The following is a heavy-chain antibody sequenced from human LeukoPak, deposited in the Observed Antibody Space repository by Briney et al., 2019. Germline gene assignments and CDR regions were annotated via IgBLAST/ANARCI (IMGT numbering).Heavy chain of an antibody. CDR1: GYTLTELS. V-gene: IGHV1-24*01. D-gene: IGHD1-26*01. Sequence: VASVTVSFTVSGYTLTELSMHWVRQAPGKGLEWMGGFDPEDGETIYSQKFQGRVTMTEDTSTDTAYMELSSLRSEDTAVYYCATVVGATLDYWGQGTLVTVSS. CDR3: ATVVGATLDY. CDR2: FDPEDGET. J-gene: IGHJ4*02.